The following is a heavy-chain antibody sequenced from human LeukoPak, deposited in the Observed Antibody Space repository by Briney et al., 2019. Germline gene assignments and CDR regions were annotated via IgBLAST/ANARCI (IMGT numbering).Heavy chain of an antibody. V-gene: IGHV1-2*02. CDR3: ARVSPLGTQDAFDI. J-gene: IGHJ3*02. D-gene: IGHD3-10*01. CDR1: GYTFTGYY. Sequence: ASVKVSCKASGYTFTGYYMHWVRQAPGQGLEWMGWINPNSGGTNYAQKFQGRVTMTRDTSISTAYMELSRLRSDDTAAYYCARVSPLGTQDAFDIWGQGTMVTVSS. CDR2: INPNSGGT.